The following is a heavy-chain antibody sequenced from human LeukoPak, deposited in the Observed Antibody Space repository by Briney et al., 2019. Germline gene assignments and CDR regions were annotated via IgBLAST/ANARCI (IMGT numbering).Heavy chain of an antibody. Sequence: SETLSLTCTVSGGSISSGGYYWSWIRQPPGKGLEWIGEINHSGSTNYNPSLKSRVTISVDTSKNQFSLKLSSVTAADTAVYYCARSSYYDSSGYYGARGLFDYWGQGTLVTVSS. V-gene: IGHV4-39*07. CDR3: ARSSYYDSSGYYGARGLFDY. D-gene: IGHD3-22*01. CDR1: GGSISSGGYY. J-gene: IGHJ4*02. CDR2: INHSGST.